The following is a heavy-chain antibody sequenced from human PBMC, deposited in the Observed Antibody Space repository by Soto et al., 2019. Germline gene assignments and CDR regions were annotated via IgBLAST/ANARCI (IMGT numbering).Heavy chain of an antibody. J-gene: IGHJ4*02. V-gene: IGHV4-30-2*01. D-gene: IGHD3-10*01. CDR3: ARENNVLPGGYFDY. Sequence: QLQLQESGSGLVKPSQTLSLTCAVSGGSISSGGYSWSWIRQPPGKGLEWIGYIYHSGSTYYNPSLKSRVTISVYRSKNQFSLKLSSVTAADTAVYYCARENNVLPGGYFDYWGQGTLVTFSS. CDR2: IYHSGST. CDR1: GGSISSGGYS.